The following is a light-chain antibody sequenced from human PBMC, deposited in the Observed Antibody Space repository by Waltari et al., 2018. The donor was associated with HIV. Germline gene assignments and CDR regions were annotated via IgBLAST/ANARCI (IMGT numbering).Light chain of an antibody. Sequence: QSVLTQPPSASGTPGQRVTISCSGSNSNVGISYVYWYQQRPGTPPKLVIYGINQRPSGVPYRFSGSKSGTSVSLVISGIRSEDEADYYCAAWDYSLSGWVFGGGTKLTVL. CDR3: AAWDYSLSGWV. CDR2: GIN. V-gene: IGLV1-47*01. J-gene: IGLJ3*02. CDR1: NSNVGISY.